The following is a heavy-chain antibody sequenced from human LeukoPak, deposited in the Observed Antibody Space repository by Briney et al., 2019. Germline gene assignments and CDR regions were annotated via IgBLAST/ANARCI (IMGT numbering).Heavy chain of an antibody. CDR3: ARYSGTYRDY. D-gene: IGHD3-10*01. J-gene: IGHJ4*02. Sequence: PGGSLRLSCAASGFTFSGSNMNWVRQAPGKGLEWVSSITSGNSYIFYADPVKGRFTISRDNGRNSLYLQMNSLRAEDTAVYYCARYSGTYRDYWGQGTLVTVSS. CDR1: GFTFSGSN. CDR2: ITSGNSYI. V-gene: IGHV3-21*06.